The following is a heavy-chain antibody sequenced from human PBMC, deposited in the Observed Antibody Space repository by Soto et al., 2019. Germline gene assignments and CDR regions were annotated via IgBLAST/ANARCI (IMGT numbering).Heavy chain of an antibody. D-gene: IGHD2-8*01. Sequence: ASVKVSCKASGGTFSSYAISWVRQAPGQGLEWTGGIIPIFGTANYAQKFQGRVTITADKSTSTAYMELSSLRSEDTAVYYCARDPSVFADAFDIWGQGTMVTVS. J-gene: IGHJ3*02. CDR2: IIPIFGTA. CDR3: ARDPSVFADAFDI. CDR1: GGTFSSYA. V-gene: IGHV1-69*06.